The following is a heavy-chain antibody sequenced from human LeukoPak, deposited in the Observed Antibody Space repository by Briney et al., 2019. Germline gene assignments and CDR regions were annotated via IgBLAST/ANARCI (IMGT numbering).Heavy chain of an antibody. J-gene: IGHJ4*02. Sequence: PSETLSLTCTVSGGSISSGGYSWSWIRQHPGKGLEWIGYIYYSGSTYYNPSLESRVTISVDTSKNRFSLKLSSVTAADTAVYYSARLASGSYGPLTPFDYWGQGTLVTVSS. CDR2: IYYSGST. CDR3: ARLASGSYGPLTPFDY. D-gene: IGHD1-26*01. CDR1: GGSISSGGYS. V-gene: IGHV4-31*03.